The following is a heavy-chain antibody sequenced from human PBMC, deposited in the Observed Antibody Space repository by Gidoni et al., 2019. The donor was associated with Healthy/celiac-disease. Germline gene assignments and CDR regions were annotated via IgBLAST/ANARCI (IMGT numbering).Heavy chain of an antibody. V-gene: IGHV5-51*01. J-gene: IGHJ3*02. D-gene: IGHD1-26*01. CDR2: IYPGDSDT. Sequence: MPGKGLEWMGIIYPGDSDTRYSPSFQGQVTISADKSISTAYLQWSSLKASDTAMYYCARHGVGATHDAFDIWGPRDNGHRLF. CDR3: ARHGVGATHDAFDI.